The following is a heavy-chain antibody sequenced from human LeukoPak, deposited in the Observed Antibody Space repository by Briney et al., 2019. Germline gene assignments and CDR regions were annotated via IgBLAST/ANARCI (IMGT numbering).Heavy chain of an antibody. J-gene: IGHJ4*02. V-gene: IGHV1-8*01. D-gene: IGHD3-10*01. CDR3: ARALWFGEFQIDY. Sequence: GASVKVSCKASGYTFTSYDINWVRQATGQGLEWMGWMNPNSGNTGYAQKFQGRVTMTRNASISTAYMELSSLRSEDTAVYYCARALWFGEFQIDYWGQGTLVTVSS. CDR1: GYTFTSYD. CDR2: MNPNSGNT.